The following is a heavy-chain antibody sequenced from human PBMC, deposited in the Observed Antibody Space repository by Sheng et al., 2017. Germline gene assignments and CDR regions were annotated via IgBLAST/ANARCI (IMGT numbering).Heavy chain of an antibody. V-gene: IGHV3-30*04. CDR1: GFTFSSYA. Sequence: QVQLVESGGGVVQPGRSLRLSCAASGFTFSSYAMHWVRQAPGKGLEWVAVISYDGSNKYYADSVKGRFTISRDNSKNTLYLQMNSLRAEDTAVYYCARDRRISGIAAAGTVHWFDPWGQGTLVTVSS. CDR3: ARDRRISGIAAAGTVHWFDP. CDR2: ISYDGSNK. D-gene: IGHD6-13*01. J-gene: IGHJ5*02.